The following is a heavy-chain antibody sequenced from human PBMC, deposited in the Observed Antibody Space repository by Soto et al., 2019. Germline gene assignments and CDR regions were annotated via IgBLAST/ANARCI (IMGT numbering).Heavy chain of an antibody. CDR2: IYPGDSDA. D-gene: IGHD3-10*01. J-gene: IGHJ4*02. CDR1: GYNFISYW. V-gene: IGHV5-51*01. Sequence: GESLKISCKASGYNFISYWIAWVRQMPGKGLEWMGIIYPGDSDATYSPSFEGQVTFSVDKSITTAYLQWISLKASDTAMYYCARQAYFGSGTYYSDHWGQGTQVTVSS. CDR3: ARQAYFGSGTYYSDH.